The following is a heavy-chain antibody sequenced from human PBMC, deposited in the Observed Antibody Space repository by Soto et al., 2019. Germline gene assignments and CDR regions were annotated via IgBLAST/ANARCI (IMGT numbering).Heavy chain of an antibody. CDR2: VYPSGNT. CDR3: AGYTDSHNWFDT. D-gene: IGHD2-2*02. Sequence: KPSETLSLTCTVSGDSVTNGFYWGWIRQSAGQGLEWLGTVYPSGNTYYNPSVRGRVSMSIDPSKNQFSLSLTSVTAADTARYFCAGYTDSHNWFDTWGQGTLVTVSS. CDR1: GDSVTNGFY. V-gene: IGHV4-38-2*02. J-gene: IGHJ5*02.